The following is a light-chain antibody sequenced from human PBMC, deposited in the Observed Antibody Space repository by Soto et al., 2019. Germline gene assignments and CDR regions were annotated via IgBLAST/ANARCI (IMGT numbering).Light chain of an antibody. Sequence: QSALTQPASVSGSPGQSITISCTGTSSDVGAYNYVSWYQQHPGKAPKLMIYDVSNRPSGVSNRCSGSKSGNTASLTISGLQADDEADYYCCSYTTSSTRVFGGGTKLTVL. CDR2: DVS. CDR3: CSYTTSSTRV. CDR1: SSDVGAYNY. V-gene: IGLV2-14*03. J-gene: IGLJ2*01.